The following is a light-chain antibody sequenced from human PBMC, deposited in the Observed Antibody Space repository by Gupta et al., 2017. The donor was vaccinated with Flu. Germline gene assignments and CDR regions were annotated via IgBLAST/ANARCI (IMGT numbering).Light chain of an antibody. Sequence: EIQMTQSPSSLSAAVGDTVTITCRASRDLRSSLAWYQQRPGQVPRVLIYGASTLHWGVPSRFSGSGSGTYFTLTINGLQPEDVATYYCQNEDGPPWTFGQGSXVEI. CDR1: RDLRSS. CDR3: QNEDGPPWT. V-gene: IGKV1-27*01. CDR2: GAS. J-gene: IGKJ1*01.